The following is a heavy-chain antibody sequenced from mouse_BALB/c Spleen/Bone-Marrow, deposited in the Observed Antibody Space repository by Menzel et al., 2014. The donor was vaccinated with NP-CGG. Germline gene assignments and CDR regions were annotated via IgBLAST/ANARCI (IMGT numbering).Heavy chain of an antibody. Sequence: VKVEESGGGLVQPGGSLKLSCAASGFDFSRYWMSWVRQAPGKGLEWIGEINPESSTINYTPSLKDKFIISRDNAKKTLYLQMSKVRSEDTALYYRARLHYYGNLFVWGAGTTVTGSS. J-gene: IGHJ1*01. V-gene: IGHV4-1*02. CDR2: INPESSTI. CDR3: ARLHYYGNLFV. D-gene: IGHD1-1*01. CDR1: GFDFSRYW.